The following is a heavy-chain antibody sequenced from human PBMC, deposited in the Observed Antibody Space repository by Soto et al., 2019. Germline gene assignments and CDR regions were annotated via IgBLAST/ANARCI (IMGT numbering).Heavy chain of an antibody. Sequence: QVQLVQSGAEVKKPGASVKVSCKASGYTFTSYAIHWVRQAPGQMLEWMGWINAGNGNTKYSQKFQDRVTITRDTSASTAYMELSSPRSEDTAVYYCARDLGGWPDYWGQGTLVTVSS. J-gene: IGHJ4*02. CDR3: ARDLGGWPDY. V-gene: IGHV1-3*01. CDR1: GYTFTSYA. CDR2: INAGNGNT. D-gene: IGHD6-19*01.